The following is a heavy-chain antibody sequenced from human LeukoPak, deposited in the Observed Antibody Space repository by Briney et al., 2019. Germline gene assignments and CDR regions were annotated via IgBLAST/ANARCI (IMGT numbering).Heavy chain of an antibody. CDR1: GYIFTSYV. J-gene: IGHJ4*02. Sequence: ASVKVSCKASGYIFTSYVLHWVRQAPGQGLEWMGWINTNTGNPTYAQGFTGRFVFSLDTSVSTAYLQISSLKAEDTAVYYCATREWLIYWGQGTLVTVSS. D-gene: IGHD3-3*01. CDR3: ATREWLIY. CDR2: INTNTGNP. V-gene: IGHV7-4-1*02.